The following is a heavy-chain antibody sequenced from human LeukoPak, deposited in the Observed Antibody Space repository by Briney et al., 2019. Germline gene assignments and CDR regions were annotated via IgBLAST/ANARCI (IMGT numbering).Heavy chain of an antibody. CDR1: GYTFAAYF. CDR2: INPNGGDT. V-gene: IGHV1-2*06. D-gene: IGHD2-2*01. Sequence: ASVKVSCKASGYTFAAYFIHWVRQAPGQGLEWMGRINPNGGDTNYAQKFQGRVTMTGDTSSSTAYVELSSLRPDDTSMYFCARVGFTTSWSNFDYWGQGTLVSVSS. CDR3: ARVGFTTSWSNFDY. J-gene: IGHJ4*02.